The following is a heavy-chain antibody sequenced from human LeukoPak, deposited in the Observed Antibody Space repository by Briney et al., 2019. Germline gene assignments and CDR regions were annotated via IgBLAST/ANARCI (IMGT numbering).Heavy chain of an antibody. J-gene: IGHJ4*02. Sequence: GGSLRLSCAASGFTFSSYSMNWVRQAPGKGLEWVSSISSSSSYIYYADSVKGRFTISRDNAKNSLYLQMNSLRAEDTAVYYCARDFARIQPWFDYWGQGTLVTVSS. CDR3: ARDFARIQPWFDY. V-gene: IGHV3-21*01. CDR2: ISSSSSYI. CDR1: GFTFSSYS. D-gene: IGHD5-18*01.